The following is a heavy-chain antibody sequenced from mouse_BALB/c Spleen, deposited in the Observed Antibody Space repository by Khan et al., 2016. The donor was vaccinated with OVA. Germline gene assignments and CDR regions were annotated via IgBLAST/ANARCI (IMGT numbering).Heavy chain of an antibody. CDR2: ISPGSGDT. V-gene: IGHV1-77*01. J-gene: IGHJ3*01. CDR1: GYTFTDYY. CDR3: ARRNYFGYTFAY. D-gene: IGHD1-2*01. Sequence: QVQLQESGAELARPGASVKLSCKASGYTFTDYYINWVKQRTGQGLEWIGEISPGSGDTYYNEKFKGKATLTADKSSTTAYIQLSSLPSEASAVYFCARRNYFGYTFAYWGQGTLVTVSA.